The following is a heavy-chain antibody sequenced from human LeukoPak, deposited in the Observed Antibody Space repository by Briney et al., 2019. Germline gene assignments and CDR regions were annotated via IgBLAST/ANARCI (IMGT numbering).Heavy chain of an antibody. CDR2: INPNSGGT. J-gene: IGHJ3*02. CDR1: GYTFTGYY. V-gene: IGHV1-2*04. Sequence: ASVKVSCKASGYTFTGYYTHWVRQAPGQGLEWMGWINPNSGGTNYAQKFQGWVTMTRDTSISTAYMELSRLRSDDTAVYYCARTDYSSGPNAFDIWGQGTMVTVSS. CDR3: ARTDYSSGPNAFDI. D-gene: IGHD6-19*01.